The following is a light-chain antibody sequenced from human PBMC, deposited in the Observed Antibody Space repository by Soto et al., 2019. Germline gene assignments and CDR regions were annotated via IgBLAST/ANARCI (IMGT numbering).Light chain of an antibody. V-gene: IGKV3-11*01. CDR3: QQRTNWPTST. CDR2: DAS. Sequence: EIVLTQSPATLSLSPGERATLSCRASQNVNSYLAWYQLRPGQAPRLLIHDASSRATGIPARFSGSGSGTDFTLTISSLEPEDFAVYYCQQRTNWPTSTFGQGTRLEIK. J-gene: IGKJ5*01. CDR1: QNVNSY.